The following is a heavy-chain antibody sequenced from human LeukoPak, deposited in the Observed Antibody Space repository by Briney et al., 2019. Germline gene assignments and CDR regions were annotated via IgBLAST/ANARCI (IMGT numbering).Heavy chain of an antibody. CDR3: ARDGPYYDYVWGSYLYYYYGMDV. J-gene: IGHJ6*02. CDR2: ISSSGSTI. CDR1: GFTFSDYY. Sequence: PGGSLRLSCAASGFTFSDYYMSWIRQAPGKGLEWVSYISSSGSTIYYADSVEGRFTISRDNAKNSLYLQMNSLRAEDTAVYYCARDGPYYDYVWGSYLYYYYGMDVWGQGTTVTVSS. V-gene: IGHV3-11*01. D-gene: IGHD3-16*02.